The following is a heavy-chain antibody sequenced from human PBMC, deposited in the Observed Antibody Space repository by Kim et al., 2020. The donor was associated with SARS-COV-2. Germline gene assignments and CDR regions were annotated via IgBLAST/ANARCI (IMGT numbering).Heavy chain of an antibody. CDR1: GFTFSSYG. D-gene: IGHD6-19*01. CDR2: ISYDGSNK. V-gene: IGHV3-30*18. J-gene: IGHJ4*02. Sequence: GGSLRLSCAASGFTFSSYGMHWVRQAPGKGLEWVAVISYDGSNKYYADSVKGRFTISRDNSKNTLYLQMNSLRAEDTAVYYCANPSRQWLVSGDYFDYWGQGTLVTVSS. CDR3: ANPSRQWLVSGDYFDY.